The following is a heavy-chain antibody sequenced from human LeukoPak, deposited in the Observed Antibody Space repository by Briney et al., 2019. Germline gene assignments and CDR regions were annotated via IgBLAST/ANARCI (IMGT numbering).Heavy chain of an antibody. J-gene: IGHJ4*02. Sequence: PSETLSLTCTVSGGSISSYYWSWIRQPPGKGLEWIGYIYYSGSTDYNPSLKSRVTISVDTSKNQFSLKLSSVTAADTAVYYCARERFHGSGSYYHRVFDYWGQGTLVTVSS. D-gene: IGHD3-10*01. CDR2: IYYSGST. CDR3: ARERFHGSGSYYHRVFDY. V-gene: IGHV4-59*01. CDR1: GGSISSYY.